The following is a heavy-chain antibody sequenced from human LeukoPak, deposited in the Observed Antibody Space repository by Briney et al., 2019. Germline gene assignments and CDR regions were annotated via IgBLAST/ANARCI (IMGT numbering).Heavy chain of an antibody. V-gene: IGHV4-39*01. CDR3: ARHNHLFYWLLQNWFDP. Sequence: SETLSLTCTVSGGSISSSSYYWGWIRQPPGKGLEWIGSIYYSGSTYYNPSLKSRVTISVDTSKNQFSLKLSSVTAADTAVYYCARHNHLFYWLLQNWFDPWGQGTLVTVSS. CDR1: GGSISSSSYY. D-gene: IGHD3-9*01. CDR2: IYYSGST. J-gene: IGHJ5*02.